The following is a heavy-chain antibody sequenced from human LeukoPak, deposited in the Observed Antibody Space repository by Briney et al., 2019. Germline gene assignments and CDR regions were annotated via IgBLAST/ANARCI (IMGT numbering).Heavy chain of an antibody. CDR3: AGDLDGYNPSFFY. V-gene: IGHV4-4*02. CDR1: GGSISSSNW. Sequence: SETLSLTCAVSGGSISSSNWWSWVRQPPGKGLEWIGEIFYSGSTNYNPSLKSRVTISVDRSKNQFSLKLNSVTAADTAVYYCAGDLDGYNPSFFYWGQGTLVTVSS. D-gene: IGHD5-24*01. J-gene: IGHJ4*02. CDR2: IFYSGST.